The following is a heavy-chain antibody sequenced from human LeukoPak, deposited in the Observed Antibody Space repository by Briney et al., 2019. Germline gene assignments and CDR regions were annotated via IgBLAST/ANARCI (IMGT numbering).Heavy chain of an antibody. J-gene: IGHJ4*02. CDR3: ARSPRNWAFDY. D-gene: IGHD7-27*01. CDR1: AYTFTSYD. Sequence: GASVKVSCKASAYTFTSYDINWVRQAPGQGLEWMGWMNPDSGNTGYAQKFQGRVTMTRSTSISTAYMELSSLTSEDTAVYYCARSPRNWAFDYWGQGTLVTVSS. CDR2: MNPDSGNT. V-gene: IGHV1-8*01.